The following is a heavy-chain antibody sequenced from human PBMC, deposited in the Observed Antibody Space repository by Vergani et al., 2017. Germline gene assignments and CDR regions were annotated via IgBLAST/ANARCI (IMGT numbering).Heavy chain of an antibody. CDR1: GFSFRTFS. D-gene: IGHD6-19*01. J-gene: IGHJ4*02. CDR2: ISPDGRTT. V-gene: IGHV3-74*03. Sequence: DVDLVESGGGFVQPGGSRRLSCAASGFSFRTFSMFWVRQPPGKGLAWVSKISPDGRTTEYADSVRGRFTISRDNAKKSLYLQMNSLRPEDTALYYCAKAGLGGSGWAYFDYWGQGTLVTVSS. CDR3: AKAGLGGSGWAYFDY.